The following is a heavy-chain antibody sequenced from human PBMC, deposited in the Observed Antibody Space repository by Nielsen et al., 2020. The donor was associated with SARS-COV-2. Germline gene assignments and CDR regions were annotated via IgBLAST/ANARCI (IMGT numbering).Heavy chain of an antibody. CDR1: GYTFTSYG. V-gene: IGHV1-18*04. J-gene: IGHJ4*02. CDR3: ARDGAPGRDYVWGSYRYNNYFDY. Sequence: ASVKVSCKASGYTFTSYGISWVRQAPGQGLEWMGWISAYNGNTNYAQKLQGRVTMTTDTSTSTAYMELRSLRSDDTAVYYCARDGAPGRDYVWGSYRYNNYFDYWGQGTLVTVSS. D-gene: IGHD3-16*02. CDR2: ISAYNGNT.